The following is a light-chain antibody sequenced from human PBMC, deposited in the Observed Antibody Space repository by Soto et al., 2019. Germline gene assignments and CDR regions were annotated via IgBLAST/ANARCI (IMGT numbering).Light chain of an antibody. CDR3: TSYTSSSSWA. CDR1: SSDVGAYNY. J-gene: IGLJ2*01. CDR2: EVS. Sequence: QSALTQPASVSGSPGQSITISCTGTSSDVGAYNYVSWYQQHPDKAPKLMIYEVSNRPSGLSNRFSGSKSGNTASLTISGLQAEDEADYYCTSYTSSSSWAFGGGTKLTVL. V-gene: IGLV2-14*01.